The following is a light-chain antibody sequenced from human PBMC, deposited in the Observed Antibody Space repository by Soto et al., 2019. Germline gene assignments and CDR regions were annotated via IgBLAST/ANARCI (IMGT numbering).Light chain of an antibody. CDR3: QQYYNTPAT. CDR1: QSVLYSSNNKNY. J-gene: IGKJ1*01. CDR2: WAS. V-gene: IGKV4-1*01. Sequence: DIVMTQSPDSLAVSLGERATINCKSSQSVLYSSNNKNYLAWYQQKPGQPPKLLIYWASTRESRVPDRFSGSGSGADFPRTISSLQAEDVAVCYCQQYYNTPATFGPGTKVELK.